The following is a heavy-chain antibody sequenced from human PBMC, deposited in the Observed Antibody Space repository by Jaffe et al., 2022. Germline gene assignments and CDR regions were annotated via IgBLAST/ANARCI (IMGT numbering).Heavy chain of an antibody. CDR1: GFTFSSYG. CDR2: IRYDGSNK. D-gene: IGHD1-1*01. J-gene: IGHJ4*02. V-gene: IGHV3-30*02. CDR3: AKSGTTLY. Sequence: QVQLVESGGGVVQPGGSLRLSCAASGFTFSSYGMHWVRQAPGKGLEWVAFIRYDGSNKYYADSVKGRFTISRDNSKNTLYLQMNSLRAEDTAVYYCAKSGTTLYWGQGTLVTVSS.